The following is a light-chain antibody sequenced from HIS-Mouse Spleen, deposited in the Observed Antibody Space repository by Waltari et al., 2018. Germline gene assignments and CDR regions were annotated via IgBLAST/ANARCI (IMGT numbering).Light chain of an antibody. CDR3: NSRDSSGNHLV. CDR1: SLRSYY. CDR2: GKN. Sequence: SSELTQDPAVSVALGQTVRITCQGDSLRSYYASWNQQKPGQAPVLVIYGKNTRPSGIPDRFSGSSSGNTASLTITGAQAEDEADYYCNSRDSSGNHLVFGGGTKLTVL. V-gene: IGLV3-19*01. J-gene: IGLJ3*02.